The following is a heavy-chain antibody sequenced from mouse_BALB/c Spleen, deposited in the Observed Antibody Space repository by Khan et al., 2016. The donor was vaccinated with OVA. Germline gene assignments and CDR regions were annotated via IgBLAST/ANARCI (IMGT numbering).Heavy chain of an antibody. CDR1: GYTFTNYG. J-gene: IGHJ1*01. CDR2: ITTYTGEP. CDR3: ASGGYWYFDV. V-gene: IGHV9-3-1*01. Sequence: QIQLVQSGTELKKPGETVKISCTASGYTFTNYGMNWVKQAPGKGLKWMGWITTYTGEPTYADDFKGRFAFSLETSASTAYLQINNLKNEDTATYFCASGGYWYFDVWGAGTTVTVSS. D-gene: IGHD1-1*02.